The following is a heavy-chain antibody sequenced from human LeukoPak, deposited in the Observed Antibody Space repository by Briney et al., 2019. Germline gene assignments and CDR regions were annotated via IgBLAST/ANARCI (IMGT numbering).Heavy chain of an antibody. CDR1: GFTFSSYA. CDR2: ISGSGGST. D-gene: IGHD6-19*01. V-gene: IGHV3-23*01. Sequence: GSLRLSCAASGFTFSSYAMSWVRQAPGKGLEWVSTISGSGGSTYYADSVKGRFTISRDNSKNTLYLQMDSLRAEDTAVYYCARAAVGNWYFDLWGRGTLVTVSS. CDR3: ARAAVGNWYFDL. J-gene: IGHJ2*01.